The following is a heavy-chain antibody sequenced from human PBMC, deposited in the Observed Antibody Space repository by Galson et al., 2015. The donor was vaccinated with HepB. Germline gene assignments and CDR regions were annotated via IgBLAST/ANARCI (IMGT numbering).Heavy chain of an antibody. CDR3: ARTNALDI. CDR1: GFTFSGHW. V-gene: IGHV3-7*03. J-gene: IGHJ3*02. Sequence: SLRLSCAGTGFTFSGHWMNWVRRAPGKGLEWVANIRYDGSQINYVDSVKGRFTISRDNAKSSLYLQMNSLRAEDTAMYYCARTNALDIWGQGTMVIVSS. CDR2: IRYDGSQI.